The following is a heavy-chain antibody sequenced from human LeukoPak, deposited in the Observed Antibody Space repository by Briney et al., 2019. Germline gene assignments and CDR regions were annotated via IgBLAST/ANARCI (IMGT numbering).Heavy chain of an antibody. Sequence: GASVKVSCKASEYTFTSYDINWVRQATGQGLEWMGWMNPNSGDTGYEQKFQGRVTMTTDASTSTAYMELRSLRSDDTAVYYCARMSIAARLVDYWGQGTLVTVSS. J-gene: IGHJ4*02. CDR2: MNPNSGDT. CDR1: EYTFTSYD. V-gene: IGHV1-8*01. D-gene: IGHD6-6*01. CDR3: ARMSIAARLVDY.